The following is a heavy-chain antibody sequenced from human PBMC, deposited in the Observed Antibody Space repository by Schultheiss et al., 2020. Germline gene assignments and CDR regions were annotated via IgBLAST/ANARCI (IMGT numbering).Heavy chain of an antibody. CDR1: GYTFTSYA. Sequence: ASVKVSCKASGYTFTSYAINWVRQAPGQGLEWMGWINTYNGKAKYAQKFQGWVTMTRDTSTSTAYMELSSLRSEDTAVYYCARRSAFNWFDPWGQGTLVTVSS. CDR2: INTYNGKA. D-gene: IGHD3-10*01. V-gene: IGHV1-18*01. CDR3: ARRSAFNWFDP. J-gene: IGHJ5*02.